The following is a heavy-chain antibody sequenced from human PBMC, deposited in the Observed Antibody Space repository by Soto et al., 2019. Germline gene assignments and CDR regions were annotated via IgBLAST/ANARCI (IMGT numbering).Heavy chain of an antibody. D-gene: IGHD5-18*01. V-gene: IGHV4-34*01. J-gene: IGHJ6*02. CDR1: GGSFSGYY. CDR2: INHSGST. CDR3: ARGSYGENYYYYGMDV. Sequence: SETLSLTCAVYGGSFSGYYWSWIRQPPGKGLEWIGEINHSGSTNYNPSLKSRVTISVDKSKNQFSLKLSSVSAADTAVYYCARGSYGENYYYYGMDVWGQGTTVTVS.